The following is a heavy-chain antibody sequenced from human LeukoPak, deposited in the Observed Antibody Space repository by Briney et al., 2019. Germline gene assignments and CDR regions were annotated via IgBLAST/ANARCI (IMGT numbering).Heavy chain of an antibody. Sequence: SETLSLTCTVSGGSISSGGYYWSWIRQHPRKGLEWIGYIYYSGSTYYNPSLKSRVTISVDTSKNQFSLKLSSVTAADTAVYYCASIDSSGYYPNYYYGMDVWGQGTTVTVSS. CDR3: ASIDSSGYYPNYYYGMDV. V-gene: IGHV4-31*03. CDR2: IYYSGST. CDR1: GGSISSGGYY. J-gene: IGHJ6*02. D-gene: IGHD3-22*01.